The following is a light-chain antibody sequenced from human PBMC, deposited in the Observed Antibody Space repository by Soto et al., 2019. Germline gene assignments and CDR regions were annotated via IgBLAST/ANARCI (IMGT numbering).Light chain of an antibody. CDR2: EGS. CDR1: SSDVGSYNL. J-gene: IGLJ2*01. CDR3: CSYAGSSTSVV. Sequence: QSALTQPASVSRSPGQSITISCTGTSSDVGSYNLVSWYQQHPGKAAKLMIYEGSKRPSGVSNRFSGSKSGNTASLTISGLQAEDEADYYCCSYAGSSTSVVFGGGTKLTVL. V-gene: IGLV2-23*01.